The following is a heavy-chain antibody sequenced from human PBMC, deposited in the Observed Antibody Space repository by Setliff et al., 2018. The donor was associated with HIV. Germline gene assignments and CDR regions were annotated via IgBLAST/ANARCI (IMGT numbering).Heavy chain of an antibody. V-gene: IGHV4-59*01. J-gene: IGHJ6*03. CDR1: GGSISSYY. Sequence: SETLSLTCTVSGGSISSYYWSWIRQPPGKGLEWIGYIYYSGSTNYNPSLKSRVTISVDTSKNQFSLKLSSVTAADTAVYYCARGGYSSGWSDMDVWGKGTTVTV. CDR3: ARGGYSSGWSDMDV. D-gene: IGHD6-19*01. CDR2: IYYSGST.